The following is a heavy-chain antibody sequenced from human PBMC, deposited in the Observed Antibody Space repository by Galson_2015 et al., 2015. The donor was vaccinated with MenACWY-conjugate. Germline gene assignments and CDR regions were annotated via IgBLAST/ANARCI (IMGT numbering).Heavy chain of an antibody. J-gene: IGHJ4*02. CDR1: GFTFSHCP. D-gene: IGHD7-27*01. CDR3: VKGTLTGPRGY. Sequence: SLRLSCAASGFTFSHCPMHWVRQAPEKGLEYVAAISEDGGSTYYADSVKGRFSISRDNSKSTMYLQMSSLRTEDTAVYYCVKGTLTGPRGYWGQGILVTVSS. V-gene: IGHV3-64D*06. CDR2: ISEDGGST.